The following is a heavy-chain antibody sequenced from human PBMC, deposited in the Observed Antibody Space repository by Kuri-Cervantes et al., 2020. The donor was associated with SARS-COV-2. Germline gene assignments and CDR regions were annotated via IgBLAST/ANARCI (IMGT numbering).Heavy chain of an antibody. CDR2: INHSGST. D-gene: IGHD2-2*01. Sequence: ESLKISCTVSGGSISSYYWSGIRQPAGKGLEWIGEINHSGSTNYNPSLKSRVTISVDTSKNQFSLKLSSVTAADTAVYYCASIVVVPAASGYCYYYGMDVWGQGTTVTVSS. CDR3: ASIVVVPAASGYCYYYGMDV. V-gene: IGHV4-34*01. CDR1: GGSISSYY. J-gene: IGHJ6*02.